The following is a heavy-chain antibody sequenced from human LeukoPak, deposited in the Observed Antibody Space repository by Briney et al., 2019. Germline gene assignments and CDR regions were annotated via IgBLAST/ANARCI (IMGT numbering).Heavy chain of an antibody. CDR2: ISSTSSDI. CDR3: ARAKYCSGGNCYSADY. D-gene: IGHD2-15*01. CDR1: GFTFSSYT. Sequence: GGSLRLSCTASGFTFSSYTMNWVRQAPGKGLEWVSSISSTSSDIYYADSMKGRFTISRDNAKNSLHLQMNSLRAEDTSMYYCARAKYCSGGNCYSADYWGQGTLVTVSS. V-gene: IGHV3-21*01. J-gene: IGHJ4*02.